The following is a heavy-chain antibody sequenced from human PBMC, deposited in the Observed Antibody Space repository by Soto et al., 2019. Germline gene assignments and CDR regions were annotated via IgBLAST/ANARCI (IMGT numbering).Heavy chain of an antibody. Sequence: QVQLQESGPGLVKPSQTLSLTCTVSGGSFSSGGYYWSWIRQHPGKGLEWIGYIDYIGSTSYNPSLRSRVTISVDTSKNQFSLKLSFLTAADTAVYYCARTDYGDTPSNYYYYYMDVWGKGTTVTVSS. V-gene: IGHV4-31*03. D-gene: IGHD4-17*01. CDR3: ARTDYGDTPSNYYYYYMDV. CDR1: GGSFSSGGYY. J-gene: IGHJ6*03. CDR2: IDYIGST.